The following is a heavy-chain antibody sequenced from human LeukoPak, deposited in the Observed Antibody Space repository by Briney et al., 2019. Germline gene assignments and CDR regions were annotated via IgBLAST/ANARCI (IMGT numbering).Heavy chain of an antibody. CDR3: ARLGAGPTYYDFWSGYSSFYFDY. Sequence: SETLSLTCIVSGGSTSGGNYYWGWIRRPPGKGLEWIGGISSSGNTYYNPSLKSRITISIDTSKNHFSLKLSSVTAADTAVYYCARLGAGPTYYDFWSGYSSFYFDYWGQGALVTVSS. CDR1: GGSTSGGNYY. V-gene: IGHV4-39*02. CDR2: ISSSGNT. D-gene: IGHD3-3*01. J-gene: IGHJ4*02.